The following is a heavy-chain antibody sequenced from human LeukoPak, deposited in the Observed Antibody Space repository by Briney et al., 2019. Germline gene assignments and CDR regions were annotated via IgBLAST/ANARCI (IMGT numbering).Heavy chain of an antibody. V-gene: IGHV1-69*13. CDR3: ARGDFEDYYYYMDV. J-gene: IGHJ6*03. CDR2: IIPIFGTA. D-gene: IGHD2-21*02. Sequence: SVKVSCKASGYTFTGYYMHWVRQAPGQGLEWMGGIIPIFGTANYAQKFQGRVTITADESTSTAYMELSSLRSEDTAVYYCARGDFEDYYYYMDVWGKGTTVTVSS. CDR1: GYTFTGYY.